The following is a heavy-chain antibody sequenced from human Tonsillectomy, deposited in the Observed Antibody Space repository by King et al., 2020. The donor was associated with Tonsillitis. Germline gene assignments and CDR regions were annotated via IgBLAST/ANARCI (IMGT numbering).Heavy chain of an antibody. D-gene: IGHD3-3*01. CDR3: ARARERGNWNGYYYDS. J-gene: IGHJ5*01. V-gene: IGHV4-59*01. CDR1: DSSSMGYY. CDR2: LYSSGRT. Sequence: QLQESGPGLVKPSETLSLTCTVSDSSSMGYYWSWIRPSPGEGLEWVGYLYSSGRTNYSPTLKRRGTISVDTSANQLSLKLSSVTAADTAVYYCARARERGNWNGYYYDSWGQGTLVTVSS.